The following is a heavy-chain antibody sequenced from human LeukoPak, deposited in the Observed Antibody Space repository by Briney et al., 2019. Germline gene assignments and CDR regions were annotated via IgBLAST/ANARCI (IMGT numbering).Heavy chain of an antibody. Sequence: PSETLSLTCTVSGYSISSGYYWGWIRQPPGKGLEWIGSIYHSGSTYYNPSLKSRVTISVDTSKNQFSLKVSSVTAADTAVYHCARGYSYYYYYMDVWGKGTTVTVSS. J-gene: IGHJ6*03. CDR3: ARGYSYYYYYMDV. CDR2: IYHSGST. V-gene: IGHV4-38-2*02. D-gene: IGHD2-15*01. CDR1: GYSISSGYY.